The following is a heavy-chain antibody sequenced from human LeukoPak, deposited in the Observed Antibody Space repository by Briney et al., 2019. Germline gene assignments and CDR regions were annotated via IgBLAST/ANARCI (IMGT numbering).Heavy chain of an antibody. CDR2: IRYDGSNK. CDR1: GFTFSSYG. CDR3: EHGSGKTADY. D-gene: IGHD3-10*01. V-gene: IGHV3-30*02. Sequence: PGGSLRLSCAASGFTFSSYGMHWVRQAPGKGLEWVAFIRYDGSNKYYADSVKGRFTISRDNSKNTLYLQMNSLRAEDTAVYYCEHGSGKTADYWGQGPLVTVSS. J-gene: IGHJ4*02.